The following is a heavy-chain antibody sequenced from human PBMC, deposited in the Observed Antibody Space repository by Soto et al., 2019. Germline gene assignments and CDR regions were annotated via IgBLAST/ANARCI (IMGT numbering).Heavy chain of an antibody. J-gene: IGHJ4*02. CDR1: GFSLSTSGVG. CDR2: IFWDDDK. CDR3: ARIVRREYDFSYYFDH. D-gene: IGHD3-3*01. V-gene: IGHV2-5*02. Sequence: SGPTLVNPTQTLTLTCTFSGFSLSTSGVGVGWIRQPPGKALEWLGIIFWDDDKRYRPSLKSRLTITKDTSKNQLVLTMTNMDPVDTGTYYCARIVRREYDFSYYFDHWGQGTLVTVSS.